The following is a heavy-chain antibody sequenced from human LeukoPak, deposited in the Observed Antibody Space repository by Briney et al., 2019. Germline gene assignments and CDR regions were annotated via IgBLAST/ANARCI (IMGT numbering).Heavy chain of an antibody. Sequence: ASVKVSCKASGYTFTSYGISWVRQAPGQGLGWMGWISAYNGNTNYAQKLQGRVTMTTDTSTSTAYMELRSLRSDDTAVYYCARELAAAGTPSYWGQGTLVTVSS. V-gene: IGHV1-18*01. J-gene: IGHJ4*02. CDR2: ISAYNGNT. CDR1: GYTFTSYG. CDR3: ARELAAAGTPSY. D-gene: IGHD6-13*01.